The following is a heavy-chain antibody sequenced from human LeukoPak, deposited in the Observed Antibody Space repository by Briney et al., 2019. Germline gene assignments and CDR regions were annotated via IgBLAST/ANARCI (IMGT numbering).Heavy chain of an antibody. Sequence: ASVKVSCKASGYTLTSYGINWMRQAPEQGLEWMGWISTQSGNTNYAQKVQGRLTLTTGRSTNTAYMELRSLRSDDTAVYYCARGAYGDKWGQGTMVTVSS. CDR1: GYTLTSYG. CDR2: ISTQSGNT. D-gene: IGHD4-17*01. V-gene: IGHV1-18*01. J-gene: IGHJ4*02. CDR3: ARGAYGDK.